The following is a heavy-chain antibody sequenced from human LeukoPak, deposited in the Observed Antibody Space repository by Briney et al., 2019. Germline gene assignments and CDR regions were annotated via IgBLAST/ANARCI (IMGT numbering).Heavy chain of an antibody. J-gene: IGHJ4*02. CDR2: IYYSGST. CDR1: GGSISSSSYY. CDR3: ARRDDSGGYHKIFDY. Sequence: SETLSLTCTVSGGSISSSSYYWGWIRQPPGKGLEWIGSIYYSGSTYYNPSLKSRVTISVDTSKNQFYLKLSSLTAADTAVYYCARRDDSGGYHKIFDYWGPGTLVTVSS. V-gene: IGHV4-39*01. D-gene: IGHD3-22*01.